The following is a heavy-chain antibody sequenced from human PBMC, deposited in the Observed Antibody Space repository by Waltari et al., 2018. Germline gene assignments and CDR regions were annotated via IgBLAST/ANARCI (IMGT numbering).Heavy chain of an antibody. Sequence: EVQLLESAGGLVQPGEALRLSCAASGFSFMGFAMTWVRQAPGEGLGCFASISGSGATPFYADSVKGRFTIVRDNSRDTVYLQMNSLRVDDSAVYYCAKGSRGYTNYFFDSWGQGTLVSVSS. CDR2: ISGSGATP. J-gene: IGHJ4*02. D-gene: IGHD3-16*02. CDR3: AKGSRGYTNYFFDS. V-gene: IGHV3-23*01. CDR1: GFSFMGFA.